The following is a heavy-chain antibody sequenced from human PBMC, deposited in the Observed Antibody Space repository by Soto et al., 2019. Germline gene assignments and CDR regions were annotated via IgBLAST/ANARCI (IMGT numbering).Heavy chain of an antibody. CDR3: ARVGGTAMVTESPGYFVY. CDR1: GGSISSSNW. Sequence: SETLSLTCAVSGGSISSSNWWSWVRQPPGKGLEWIGEVYHSGSTNYNPSLKSRVTISVDKSKNQFSLRLSSVTAADTAVYYCARVGGTAMVTESPGYFVYWGQGTLVTVSS. CDR2: VYHSGST. D-gene: IGHD5-18*01. V-gene: IGHV4-4*02. J-gene: IGHJ4*02.